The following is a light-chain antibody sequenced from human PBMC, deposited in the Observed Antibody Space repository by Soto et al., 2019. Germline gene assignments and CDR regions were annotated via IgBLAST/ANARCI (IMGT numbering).Light chain of an antibody. CDR3: QQYGSPPHT. V-gene: IGKV3-20*01. Sequence: EIVLTQSPGTLSLSPGERATLSCRASQSVSSSYLAWYQHKPGQAPRLLIYGASSRATGIPDRFSGSGSGTDFTLTISRLAPEDFAVYYCQQYGSPPHTFGQGTKLEIK. CDR1: QSVSSSY. J-gene: IGKJ2*01. CDR2: GAS.